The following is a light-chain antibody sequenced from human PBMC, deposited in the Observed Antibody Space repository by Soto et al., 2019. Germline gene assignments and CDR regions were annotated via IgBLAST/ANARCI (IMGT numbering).Light chain of an antibody. CDR1: SSNIGSNY. CDR3: AAWDGSLSGRV. Sequence: QLVLTQPPSASGTPGQRVTISCSGSSSNIGSNYVYWYQQLPGTAPKLLVYSNNQRPSGVPDRFSGSKSGTSASLAISGLRSEDEADYYCAAWDGSLSGRVFGGGTKLTVL. CDR2: SNN. J-gene: IGLJ3*02. V-gene: IGLV1-47*02.